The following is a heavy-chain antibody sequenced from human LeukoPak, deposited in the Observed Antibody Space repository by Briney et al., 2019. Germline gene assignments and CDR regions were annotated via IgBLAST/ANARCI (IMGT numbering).Heavy chain of an antibody. D-gene: IGHD6-19*01. V-gene: IGHV4-39*01. J-gene: IGHJ4*02. CDR2: IYYSGSP. Sequence: GSLRLSCAASGFTFSSYSMNWVRQTPGKGLEWIGSIYYSGSPYYNPSLKSRVTISVDTSKNQFSLKFTSVTAADTAVYYCATQGSSGWYQGFDYWGQGTLVTVST. CDR1: GFTFSSYSMN. CDR3: ATQGSSGWYQGFDY.